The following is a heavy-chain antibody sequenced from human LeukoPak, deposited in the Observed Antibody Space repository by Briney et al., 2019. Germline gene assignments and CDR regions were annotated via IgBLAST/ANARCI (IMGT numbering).Heavy chain of an antibody. CDR2: IYTSGST. V-gene: IGHV4-4*07. Sequence: SETLSLTCTVSGGSISSYYWSWIRQPAGTGLEWIGRIYTSGSTNYNPSLKSRVTMSVDTSKNQFSLKLSSVTAADTAVYYCARDKLLWFGGGFDPWGQGTLVTVSS. CDR3: ARDKLLWFGGGFDP. CDR1: GGSISSYY. D-gene: IGHD3-10*01. J-gene: IGHJ5*02.